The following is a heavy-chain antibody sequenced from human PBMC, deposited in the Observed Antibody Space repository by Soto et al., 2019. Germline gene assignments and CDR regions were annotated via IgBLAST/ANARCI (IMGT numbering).Heavy chain of an antibody. Sequence: QVQLVQSGAEVKKPGSSVKVSCKASGGTFSRYSITWVRQAPGHGLEWIGRIIPIFGIASYAQKFQGRVTYPAAESTGXAXMXXRSLRSDDTAVYYCAREDRDRETGLVPAAIDGMDVWGQGTTVTVSS. CDR3: AREDRDRETGLVPAAIDGMDV. CDR2: IIPIFGIA. J-gene: IGHJ6*02. D-gene: IGHD2-2*01. V-gene: IGHV1-69*08. CDR1: GGTFSRYS.